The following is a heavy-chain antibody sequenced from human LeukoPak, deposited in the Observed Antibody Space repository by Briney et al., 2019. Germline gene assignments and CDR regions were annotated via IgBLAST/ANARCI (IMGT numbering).Heavy chain of an antibody. CDR2: MYYSGST. CDR1: GGSIASYY. J-gene: IGHJ5*02. Sequence: SETLSLTCTVSGGSIASYYWSWIRQPPGKGLEWIGYMYYSGSTNYTPSLKSRVSISIDTSKTQFSLKLNSVTAADTAVYYCAAGTSWFDPWGQGTLVTVSS. V-gene: IGHV4-59*01. CDR3: AAGTSWFDP. D-gene: IGHD6-13*01.